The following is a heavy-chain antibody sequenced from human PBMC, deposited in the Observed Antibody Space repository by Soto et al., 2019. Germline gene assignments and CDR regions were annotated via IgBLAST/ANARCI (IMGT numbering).Heavy chain of an antibody. CDR1: GFTFSSYA. V-gene: IGHV3-23*01. D-gene: IGHD3-22*01. CDR3: AKSPYDSSKIFDY. CDR2: ISGSGGST. J-gene: IGHJ4*02. Sequence: PGGSLRLSCAASGFTFSSYAMSWVRQAPGKGLKWVSAISGSGGSTYYADTVKGRFTISRDNSKNTLYLQMNSLSAEDTAVYYCAKSPYDSSKIFDYWGQGTLVTVSS.